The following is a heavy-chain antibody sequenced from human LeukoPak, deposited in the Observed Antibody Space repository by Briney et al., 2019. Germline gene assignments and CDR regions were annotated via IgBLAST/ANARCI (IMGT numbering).Heavy chain of an antibody. J-gene: IGHJ4*02. Sequence: PGGSLRLSCAASGFTFISYWLSWVRQAPGKGLEWVANIKQDGSDKYYVDSVKGRFTISRDNAKNSVYLQMNSLRAEDTAVYYCARDKVVGATLVDYWGQGTLVTVSS. CDR1: GFTFISYW. D-gene: IGHD1-26*01. CDR3: ARDKVVGATLVDY. CDR2: IKQDGSDK. V-gene: IGHV3-7*01.